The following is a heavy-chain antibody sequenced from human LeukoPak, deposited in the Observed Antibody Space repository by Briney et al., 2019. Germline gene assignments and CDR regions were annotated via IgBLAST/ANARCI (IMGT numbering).Heavy chain of an antibody. CDR3: ARAPPGYFDY. V-gene: IGHV4-38-2*01. CDR1: GYSISSGYY. D-gene: IGHD1-14*01. CDR2: IYHSGST. Sequence: PSETLSLTCAVSGYSISSGYYWGWIRQPPGKGLEWIGSIYHSGSTYYNPSLKSRVTISVDTSKNQFPLKLSSVTAADTAVYYCARAPPGYFDYWGQGTLVTVSS. J-gene: IGHJ4*02.